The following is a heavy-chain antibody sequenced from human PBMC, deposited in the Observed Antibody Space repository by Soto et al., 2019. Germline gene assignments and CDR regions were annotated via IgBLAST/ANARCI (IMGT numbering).Heavy chain of an antibody. J-gene: IGHJ4*02. D-gene: IGHD4-17*01. V-gene: IGHV1-2*02. Sequence: QVQLVQSGAEVKKPGASIKVSCKASGYTFSAYYIHWVRQAPGQGLEWMGWINPKSGGTNNAPKFQGRVTRTSDTSITTATMELSRLTSDDTAVYYWARDAYGGQSDKLLDYWGQGTLVTVSS. CDR1: GYTFSAYY. CDR2: INPKSGGT. CDR3: ARDAYGGQSDKLLDY.